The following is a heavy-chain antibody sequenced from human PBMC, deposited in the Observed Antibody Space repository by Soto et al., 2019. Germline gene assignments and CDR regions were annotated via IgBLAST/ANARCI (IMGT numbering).Heavy chain of an antibody. D-gene: IGHD3-22*01. Sequence: GGSLRLSCAASGFSFSSYGMHWVRQAPGKGLEWVAVIWYDGSNKNYADSVRGRFTISRDNSKNTLYLQMNSLRAEDTAVYYCARGTYYYDTSGYYGAYWGQGTLVTVSS. CDR3: ARGTYYYDTSGYYGAY. CDR1: GFSFSSYG. V-gene: IGHV3-33*01. J-gene: IGHJ4*02. CDR2: IWYDGSNK.